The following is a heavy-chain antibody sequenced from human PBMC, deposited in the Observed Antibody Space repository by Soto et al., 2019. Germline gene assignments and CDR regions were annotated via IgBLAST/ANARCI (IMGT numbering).Heavy chain of an antibody. J-gene: IGHJ4*02. V-gene: IGHV4-30-2*01. CDR2: IYHSGST. CDR1: GGSISSGGYS. Sequence: PSETLSLTCAVSGGSISSGGYSWSWIRQPPGKGLEWIGYIYHSGSTYYNPSLKSRVTISLDRSKNQFSLKLSSVTAADTAVYYCARTYTAMVDYWGQGTQVTVSS. D-gene: IGHD5-18*01. CDR3: ARTYTAMVDY.